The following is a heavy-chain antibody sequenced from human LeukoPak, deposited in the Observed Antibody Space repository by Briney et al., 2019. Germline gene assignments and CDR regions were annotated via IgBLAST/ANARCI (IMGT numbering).Heavy chain of an antibody. Sequence: PSETLSLTCTVSGGSISSGGYYWSWIRQHPGKGLEWIGYIYYSGSTYYNPSLKSRVTISVDTSKNQFSLKLSSVTAADTAVYYCARSRGPATIFVQSAFDIWGQGTMVTVSS. D-gene: IGHD3-3*01. V-gene: IGHV4-31*03. J-gene: IGHJ3*02. CDR1: GGSISSGGYY. CDR2: IYYSGST. CDR3: ARSRGPATIFVQSAFDI.